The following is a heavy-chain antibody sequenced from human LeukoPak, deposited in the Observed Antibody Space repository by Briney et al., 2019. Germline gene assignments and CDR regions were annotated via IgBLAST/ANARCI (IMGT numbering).Heavy chain of an antibody. CDR1: GFIFSNHG. Sequence: PGGSLRLSCAASGFIFSNHGMHWVRQAPGKGLEWVALISGDGSDRYYADSVKGRFTISRDNSKNTMYLQMSSLRAEDTAVYYCAKDLGTLAIIFDLWGQGTLVTVSS. D-gene: IGHD3-9*01. CDR3: AKDLGTLAIIFDL. CDR2: ISGDGSDR. J-gene: IGHJ4*02. V-gene: IGHV3-30*18.